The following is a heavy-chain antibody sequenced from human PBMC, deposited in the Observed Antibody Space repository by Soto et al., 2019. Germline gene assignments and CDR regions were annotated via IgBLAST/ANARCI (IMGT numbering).Heavy chain of an antibody. J-gene: IGHJ4*02. CDR2: INPNSGGT. Sequence: ASVKVSCKASGYTFINYDISWVRQATGQGLEWMGWINPNSGGTNYAQKFQGRVTMTRDTSISTAYMELSRLRSDDTAVYYCARDRPEDYWGQGTLVTVSS. CDR3: ARDRPEDY. V-gene: IGHV1-2*02. CDR1: GYTFINYD. D-gene: IGHD6-6*01.